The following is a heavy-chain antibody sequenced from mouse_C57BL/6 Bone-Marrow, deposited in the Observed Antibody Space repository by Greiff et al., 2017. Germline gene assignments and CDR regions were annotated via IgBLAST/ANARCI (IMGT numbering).Heavy chain of an antibody. CDR3: TIWLRRKSGGAGDMDY. V-gene: IGHV14-1*01. J-gene: IGHJ4*01. D-gene: IGHD2-2*01. CDR1: GFTITDYY. Sequence: EVQLQQSGAELVRPGASVKLSCTASGFTITDYYMHWVKQRPEQGLEWIGRIDPADGDTEYAQKFQGKATMTADTSSNTAYLQLSSLTSEDTAVYYWTIWLRRKSGGAGDMDYWGQGTSVTVSS. CDR2: IDPADGDT.